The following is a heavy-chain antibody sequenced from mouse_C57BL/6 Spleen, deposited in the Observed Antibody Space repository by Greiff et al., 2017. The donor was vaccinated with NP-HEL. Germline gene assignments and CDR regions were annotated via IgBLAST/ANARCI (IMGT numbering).Heavy chain of an antibody. V-gene: IGHV1-18*01. CDR3: SRRDSEAYYAMDY. D-gene: IGHD2-4*01. Sequence: EVQLQQSGPELVKPGASVKIPCKASGYTFTDYNMDWVKQSHGKSLEWIGDINPNNGGTIYNQKFKGKTTLTVDKSSSTAYMELRSLTSEDTAVYYCSRRDSEAYYAMDYWGQGTSVTVSS. J-gene: IGHJ4*01. CDR1: GYTFTDYN. CDR2: INPNNGGT.